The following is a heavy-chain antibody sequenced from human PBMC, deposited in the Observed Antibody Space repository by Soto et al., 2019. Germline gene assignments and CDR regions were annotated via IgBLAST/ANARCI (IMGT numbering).Heavy chain of an antibody. CDR2: IYYSGST. CDR1: GGSISSSSYY. CDR3: ARLHKGSPPGIRRWYYFDY. J-gene: IGHJ4*02. V-gene: IGHV4-39*01. Sequence: SETLSLTCTVSGGSISSSSYYWGWIRQPPGRGLEWIGSIYYSGSTYYNPSLKSRVTIYVDTSKNQFSLKLSSVTAADTAVYYCARLHKGSPPGIRRWYYFDYWGQGTLVTVSS. D-gene: IGHD2-15*01.